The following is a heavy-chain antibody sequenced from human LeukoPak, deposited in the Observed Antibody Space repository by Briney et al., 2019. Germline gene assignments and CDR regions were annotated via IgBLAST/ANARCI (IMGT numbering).Heavy chain of an antibody. D-gene: IGHD1-1*01. CDR3: ARRYDTYNWNDENYFDY. CDR1: GYSFTSYW. Sequence: GESLKISCKGSGYSFTSYWIGWVRQMPGKGLEWMGIIYPGDSDTRYSPSFQGQVTISADKSISTAYLQWSSLKASDTAMYYCARRYDTYNWNDENYFDYWGQGTLVTVSS. V-gene: IGHV5-51*01. J-gene: IGHJ4*02. CDR2: IYPGDSDT.